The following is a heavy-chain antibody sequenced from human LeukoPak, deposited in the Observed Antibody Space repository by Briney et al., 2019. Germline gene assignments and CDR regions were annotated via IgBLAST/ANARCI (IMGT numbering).Heavy chain of an antibody. CDR2: VYSDDSET. D-gene: IGHD2/OR15-2a*01. CDR1: GYIFNIYW. V-gene: IGHV5-51*01. Sequence: GESLKIPCKASGYIFNIYWIGWVRQMPGKGLEWMGIVYSDDSETRYSPSFQGQVTISVDKSITTAYLQWNSLKASDTAIYYCARMFYGQRLRGDGFDIWGQGTMVTVSS. CDR3: ARMFYGQRLRGDGFDI. J-gene: IGHJ3*02.